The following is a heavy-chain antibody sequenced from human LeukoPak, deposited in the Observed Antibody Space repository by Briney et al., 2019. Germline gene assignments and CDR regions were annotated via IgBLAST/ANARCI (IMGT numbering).Heavy chain of an antibody. CDR3: AMHSGGKQGYFDY. D-gene: IGHD2-15*01. J-gene: IGHJ4*02. V-gene: IGHV3-66*01. CDR2: IYSGGST. CDR1: GFTVSSNY. Sequence: PGGSLRLSCAASGFTVSSNYMSWVRQAPGKGLEWVSVIYSGGSTYYADSVKGRFTISRDNSKNTLYLQMNSLRAEDTAVYYCAMHSGGKQGYFDYWGQGTLVTVSS.